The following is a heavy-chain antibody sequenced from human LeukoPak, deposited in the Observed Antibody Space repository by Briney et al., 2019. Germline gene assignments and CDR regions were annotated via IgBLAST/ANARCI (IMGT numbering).Heavy chain of an antibody. D-gene: IGHD3-10*01. CDR1: GGSIGNYY. Sequence: SETLSLTCTVSGGSIGNYYWSWIRQPAGKGLEWIGHVFTSGSTNYNPSLKSRVTMSLDTSRNQFSLKLTSVTAADTAVYYCARDLPEGSARLSWFDPWGQGALVTVSS. J-gene: IGHJ5*02. CDR3: ARDLPEGSARLSWFDP. V-gene: IGHV4-4*07. CDR2: VFTSGST.